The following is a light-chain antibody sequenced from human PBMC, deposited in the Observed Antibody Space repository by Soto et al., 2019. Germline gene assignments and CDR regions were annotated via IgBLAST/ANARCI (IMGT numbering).Light chain of an antibody. V-gene: IGLV2-14*01. J-gene: IGLJ1*01. CDR2: EVS. CDR3: TSFTRSSTFV. Sequence: QSALTQPASVSGSPGQSITISCTGTSSDVGGYNYVSWYQQHPGKAPKLMIYEVSNRPSGVSNRFSGSKSGNTASLTISGLQAEVEADYYCTSFTRSSTFVFGTGTKLTVL. CDR1: SSDVGGYNY.